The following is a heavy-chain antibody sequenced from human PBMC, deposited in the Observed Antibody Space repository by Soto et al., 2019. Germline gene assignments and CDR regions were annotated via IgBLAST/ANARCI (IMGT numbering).Heavy chain of an antibody. J-gene: IGHJ5*02. V-gene: IGHV4-39*01. CDR3: ARHYYDSSGYPYNWFDP. CDR2: IYYSGST. Sequence: SETLSLTCTVSGGSISSSSYYWGWIRQPPGKGLEWIGSIYYSGSTYYNPSLKSRVTISVDTSKNQFSLKLSSVTAADTAVYYCARHYYDSSGYPYNWFDPWGQGTLVTVSS. D-gene: IGHD3-22*01. CDR1: GGSISSSSYY.